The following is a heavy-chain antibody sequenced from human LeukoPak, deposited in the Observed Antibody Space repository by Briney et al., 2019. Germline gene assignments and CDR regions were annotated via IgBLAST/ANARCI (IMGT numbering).Heavy chain of an antibody. Sequence: ASVKVSCKASGYTFTSYGISWVRQAPGQGLEWMGWISAYNGNTNYAQKLQGRVTMTTDTSTSTAYMELRSLRSDDTAVYYCARGGIAVAGGYYYYYYMDVWGQGTTVTVSS. J-gene: IGHJ6*03. CDR2: ISAYNGNT. CDR1: GYTFTSYG. V-gene: IGHV1-18*01. CDR3: ARGGIAVAGGYYYYYYMDV. D-gene: IGHD6-19*01.